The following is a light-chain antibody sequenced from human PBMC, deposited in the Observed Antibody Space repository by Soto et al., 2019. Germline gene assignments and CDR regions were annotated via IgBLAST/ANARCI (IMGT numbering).Light chain of an antibody. Sequence: DIQMTQSPSILSASVGYRVTITCLASQSISSWLAWYQQKPGKAPNLLIHKASHLESGVPSRFSGSGSGTEFTLTISSLQPGDFATYYCQHYNTYPWTFGQGTEVDI. V-gene: IGKV1-5*03. CDR2: KAS. J-gene: IGKJ1*01. CDR3: QHYNTYPWT. CDR1: QSISSW.